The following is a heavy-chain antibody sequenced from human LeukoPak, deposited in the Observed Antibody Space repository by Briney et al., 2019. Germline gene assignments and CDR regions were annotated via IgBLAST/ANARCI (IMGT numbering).Heavy chain of an antibody. CDR1: GFTFSNYA. V-gene: IGHV3-23*01. CDR3: AKDISQGYTFGSIEEDY. D-gene: IGHD5-18*01. CDR2: ISGSGGST. J-gene: IGHJ4*02. Sequence: GGSLRLSCAASGFTFSNYAMNWVRQTPEKGLEWVSGISGSGGSTYYPDSVQGRFIIFRDNSKNTLYLQMNSLGADDTAVYFCAKDISQGYTFGSIEEDYWGQGTLVTVSS.